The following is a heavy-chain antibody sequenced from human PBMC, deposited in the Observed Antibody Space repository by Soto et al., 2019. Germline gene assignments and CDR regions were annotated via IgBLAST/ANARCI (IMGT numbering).Heavy chain of an antibody. D-gene: IGHD3-22*01. CDR3: AKDPGKYYYDTSRILPDDY. J-gene: IGHJ4*02. Sequence: QVQLAESGGGVVQPGRSLRLSCAASGFIFSDFGMHWVRQAPGKGLDWLAIISSDGSNTLYADSVKGRFTISRDNSKNTLYLQMNSLRAEDTPVYHCAKDPGKYYYDTSRILPDDYWGQGTLVTVSS. CDR2: ISSDGSNT. V-gene: IGHV3-30*18. CDR1: GFIFSDFG.